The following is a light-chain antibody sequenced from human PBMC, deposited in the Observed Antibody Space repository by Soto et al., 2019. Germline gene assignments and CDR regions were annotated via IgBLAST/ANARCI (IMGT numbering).Light chain of an antibody. CDR3: SSPTSINTLYV. J-gene: IGLJ1*01. Sequence: QSALTQPPSASGSPGQSVTISCTGTSSDVGAYDYVSWYQHHPGKAPKLIIYEVNRRPSGISNRFSGSKSGHKASLTISGLQAEDEADYYCSSPTSINTLYVFGTGTKVTVL. CDR2: EVN. CDR1: SSDVGAYDY. V-gene: IGLV2-14*01.